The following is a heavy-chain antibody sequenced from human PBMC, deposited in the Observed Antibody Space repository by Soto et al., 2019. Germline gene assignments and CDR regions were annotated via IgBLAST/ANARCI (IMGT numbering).Heavy chain of an antibody. CDR1: GGTFSNYA. J-gene: IGHJ5*02. Sequence: QVQLVQSGAEVKKPGSSVKVSCKASGGTFSNYAITWVRQAPGQGLEWLGRIIPIFGSANYAQKFQGRVTITADESTNTAYMELSSLRSDDTAVYYCAKDGGKEGYFGNWFDPWGQGTLFTVSS. CDR3: AKDGGKEGYFGNWFDP. CDR2: IIPIFGSA. V-gene: IGHV1-69*15. D-gene: IGHD1-26*01.